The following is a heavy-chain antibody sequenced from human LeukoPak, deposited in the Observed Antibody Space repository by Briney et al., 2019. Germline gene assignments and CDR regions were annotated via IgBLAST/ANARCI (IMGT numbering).Heavy chain of an antibody. CDR2: ISYDGSNK. J-gene: IGHJ6*02. CDR1: GFTFSSYG. CDR3: AKDARYCSSTSCYYYYYYGMDV. D-gene: IGHD2-2*01. V-gene: IGHV3-30*18. Sequence: PGGSLRLSCAASGFTFSSYGMHWVRQAPGKGLEWVAVISYDGSNKYYADSVKGRFTISRDNSKNTLYLQMNSLRAEDTAVYYCAKDARYCSSTSCYYYYYYGMDVWGQGTTVTASS.